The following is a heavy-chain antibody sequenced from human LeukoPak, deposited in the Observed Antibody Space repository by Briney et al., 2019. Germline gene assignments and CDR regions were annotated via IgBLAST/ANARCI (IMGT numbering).Heavy chain of an antibody. CDR1: GGTFSSYA. CDR3: ARGIAAAGTNVDDWFDP. J-gene: IGHJ5*02. CDR2: IIPIFGTA. D-gene: IGHD6-13*01. V-gene: IGHV1-69*13. Sequence: ASVKVSCKASGGTFSSYAISWVRQAPGQGLEWMGGIIPIFGTANYAQKFQGRVTITPDESASTAYMELSSLRSEDTAVYYCARGIAAAGTNVDDWFDPWGQGTLVTVSS.